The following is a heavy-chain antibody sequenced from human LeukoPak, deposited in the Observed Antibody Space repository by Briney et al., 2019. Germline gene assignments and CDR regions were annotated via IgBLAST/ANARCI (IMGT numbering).Heavy chain of an antibody. Sequence: SATLSLTCTVSGGSISSSSYYWGWIRQPPGKGLEGIGSIYYSGSTYYNPSLKSRITISVDTSKNQFSLKLSSVTAADTAVYYCAREWTEAQEGMIVATWGQGTLVTVAS. CDR1: GGSISSSSYY. CDR2: IYYSGST. J-gene: IGHJ5*02. CDR3: AREWTEAQEGMIVAT. D-gene: IGHD3-22*01. V-gene: IGHV4-39*07.